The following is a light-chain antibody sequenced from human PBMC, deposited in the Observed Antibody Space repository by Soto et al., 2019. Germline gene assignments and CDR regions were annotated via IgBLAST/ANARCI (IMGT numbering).Light chain of an antibody. V-gene: IGLV2-11*01. Sequence: QSVLTQPRSVSGSPGQSVTISCTGTSNYVSWFQQHPGKAPKLIIYDVNKRPSGVPGRFSGSKSGNTASLTISGLQAEDAADYYCCSFAGSFTSYVFGTGTKLTVL. CDR2: DVN. CDR3: CSFAGSFTSYV. CDR1: SNY. J-gene: IGLJ1*01.